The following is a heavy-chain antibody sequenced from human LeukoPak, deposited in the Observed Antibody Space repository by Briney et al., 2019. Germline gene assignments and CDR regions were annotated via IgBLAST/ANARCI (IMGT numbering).Heavy chain of an antibody. CDR1: GFTFSSYW. CDR3: ARPDVHARKAFYAFDI. J-gene: IGHJ3*02. V-gene: IGHV3-7*05. Sequence: GGSLRLSCAASGFTFSSYWMSWVRQAPGKGLEWVANIKQDGSEKYYVDSVKGRFTISRDNAKNSLYLQMNSLRAEDTAVYYCARPDVHARKAFYAFDIWGQGTMVTVSS. D-gene: IGHD1-14*01. CDR2: IKQDGSEK.